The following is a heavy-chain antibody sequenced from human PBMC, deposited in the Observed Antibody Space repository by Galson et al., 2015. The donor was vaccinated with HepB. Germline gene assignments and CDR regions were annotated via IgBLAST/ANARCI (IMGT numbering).Heavy chain of an antibody. CDR3: ARAPFGSSGVDY. J-gene: IGHJ4*02. V-gene: IGHV1-2*02. CDR1: GYTFTGYY. Sequence: SVKVSCKASGYTFTGYYMHWVRQAPGQGLERMGWINPNSGGTNYAQKFQGRVTMTRDTSISTAYMELSRLRSDDTAVYYCARAPFGSSGVDYWGQGTLVTVSS. CDR2: INPNSGGT. D-gene: IGHD6-19*01.